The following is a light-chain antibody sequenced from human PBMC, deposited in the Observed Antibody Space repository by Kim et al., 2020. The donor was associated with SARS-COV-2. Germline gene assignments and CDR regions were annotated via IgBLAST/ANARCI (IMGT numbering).Light chain of an antibody. V-gene: IGLV6-57*04. J-gene: IGLJ2*01. CDR3: QSYNRDNVI. Sequence: NFMLTQPHSVSESPGKTVTISCTRSSGSIDDNYVQWYQQRPGGVPTTVIYEDDQRPSGVSDRFSGSIDNSSNSASLNISGLRTEDAADYYCQSYNRDNVIFGGGTQLTVL. CDR1: SGSIDDNY. CDR2: EDD.